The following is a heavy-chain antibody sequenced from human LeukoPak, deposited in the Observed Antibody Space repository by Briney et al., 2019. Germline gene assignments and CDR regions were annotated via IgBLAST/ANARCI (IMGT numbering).Heavy chain of an antibody. Sequence: ASVKVSCKASGYTFTSYYMHWVRQAPGQGLEWMGIINPSGGSTSYAQKFQGRVTMTRDTSTSTVYMELSSLRSEDTAVYYCARESRPYDYVWGSYRAFDIRGQGTMVTVSS. CDR3: ARESRPYDYVWGSYRAFDI. V-gene: IGHV1-46*01. CDR2: INPSGGST. J-gene: IGHJ3*02. CDR1: GYTFTSYY. D-gene: IGHD3-16*02.